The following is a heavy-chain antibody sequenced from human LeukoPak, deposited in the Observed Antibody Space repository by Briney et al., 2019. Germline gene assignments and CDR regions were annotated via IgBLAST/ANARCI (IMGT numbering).Heavy chain of an antibody. J-gene: IGHJ6*03. CDR2: INPNSGGT. CDR3: TRVYGSGSSYYYYYYVDV. Sequence: GASVKVSCKASGYTFTGYYMHWVRQAPGQGLEWMGWINPNSGGTNYAQKFQGRVTMTRDTSISTAYMELSRLRSDDTAVYYCTRVYGSGSSYYYYYYVDVWGKGTTVTVSS. D-gene: IGHD3-10*01. V-gene: IGHV1-2*02. CDR1: GYTFTGYY.